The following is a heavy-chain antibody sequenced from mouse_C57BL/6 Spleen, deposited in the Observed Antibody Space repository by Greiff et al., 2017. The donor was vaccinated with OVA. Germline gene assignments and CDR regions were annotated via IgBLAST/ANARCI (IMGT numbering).Heavy chain of an antibody. CDR3: ARYDGYYGFAY. CDR2: IHPNSGST. CDR1: GYTFTSYW. J-gene: IGHJ3*01. Sequence: QVQLQQSGAELVKPGASVKLSCKASGYTFTSYWMHWVKQRPGQGLEWIGMIHPNSGSTNYNEKFKSKATLTVDKSSSTAYMQLSSLTSEDSAVYYCARYDGYYGFAYWGQGTLVTVSA. D-gene: IGHD2-3*01. V-gene: IGHV1-64*01.